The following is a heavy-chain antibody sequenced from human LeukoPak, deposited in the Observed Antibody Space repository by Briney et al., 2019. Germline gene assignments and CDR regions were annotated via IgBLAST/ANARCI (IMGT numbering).Heavy chain of an antibody. V-gene: IGHV3-30-3*01. CDR3: ARWVAGPTGGGFDY. J-gene: IGHJ4*02. CDR2: MSYDGSNK. D-gene: IGHD2-15*01. Sequence: GGSLRLSCAASGFTFSSYAMHWVRQAPGKGLEWVAVMSYDGSNKYYADSVKGRFTISRDNSKNTLYLQMNSLRAEDTAVYYCARWVAGPTGGGFDYWGQGTLVTVSS. CDR1: GFTFSSYA.